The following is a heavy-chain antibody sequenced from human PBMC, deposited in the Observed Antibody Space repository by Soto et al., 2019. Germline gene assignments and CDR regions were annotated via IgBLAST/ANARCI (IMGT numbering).Heavy chain of an antibody. J-gene: IGHJ6*03. Sequence: EVQLVESGGGLVQPGGSLRLSCAASGFTVSSNYMSWVRQAPGKGLEWVSVIYSSGSTYYADSVKGRFTISRDNSKNTLYLQMNSLRAEDTAVYYCARDNYDFWSGSSYYYYYMDVWGKGTTVTVSS. V-gene: IGHV3-66*01. CDR3: ARDNYDFWSGSSYYYYYMDV. CDR2: IYSSGST. CDR1: GFTVSSNY. D-gene: IGHD3-3*01.